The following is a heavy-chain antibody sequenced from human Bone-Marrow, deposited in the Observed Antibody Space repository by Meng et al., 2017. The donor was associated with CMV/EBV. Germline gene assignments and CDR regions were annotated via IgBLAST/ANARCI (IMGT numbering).Heavy chain of an antibody. D-gene: IGHD1-26*01. CDR3: ARRLRLDLGDYYYYGMDV. Sequence: ASVKVSCKASVGTFSSYTSSWVRQAPGQGLEWMGWINPNSGGTNYAQKFQGRVTMTRDTSISTAYMELSRLRSDDTAVYYCARRLRLDLGDYYYYGMDVWGQGTTVTVSS. V-gene: IGHV1-2*02. CDR2: INPNSGGT. J-gene: IGHJ6*02. CDR1: VGTFSSYT.